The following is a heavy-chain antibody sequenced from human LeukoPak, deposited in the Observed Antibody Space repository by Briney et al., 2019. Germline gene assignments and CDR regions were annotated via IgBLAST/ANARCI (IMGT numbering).Heavy chain of an antibody. CDR3: ARSGGYCSGGSCYRIVY. J-gene: IGHJ4*02. V-gene: IGHV3-7*01. CDR2: IKQDGSEK. CDR1: GFTFSSYW. D-gene: IGHD2-15*01. Sequence: GGPLRLSCAASGFTFSSYWMSWVRQAPGKGLEWVANIKQDGSEKYYADSVKGRFTISRDNAKNSLYLQMNSLRAEDTAVYYCARSGGYCSGGSCYRIVYWGQGTLVTVSS.